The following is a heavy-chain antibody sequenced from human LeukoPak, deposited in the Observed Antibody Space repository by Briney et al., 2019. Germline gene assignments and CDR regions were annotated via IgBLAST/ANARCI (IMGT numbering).Heavy chain of an antibody. CDR2: IIPIFGTA. CDR1: TSTLNGYY. D-gene: IGHD3-22*01. V-gene: IGHV1-69*06. Sequence: GASVKVSCTASTSTLNGYYIHWLRQAPGQGLEWMGGIIPIFGTANYAQKFQGRVTITADKSTSTAYMELSSLRSEDTAVYYCAIGGDSSGYAFDYWGQGTLVTVSS. CDR3: AIGGDSSGYAFDY. J-gene: IGHJ4*02.